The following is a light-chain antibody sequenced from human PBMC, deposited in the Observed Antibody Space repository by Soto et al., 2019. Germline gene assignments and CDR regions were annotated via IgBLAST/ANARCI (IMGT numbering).Light chain of an antibody. CDR1: QTINNN. CDR2: GAS. V-gene: IGKV3-15*01. Sequence: QAPAALSVSPGERATLSCRASQTINNNVAWYQLKDGQVPRLVIYGASTRATDIPARFSGSGSGTEFTLTISSLQSEDFAEYHCQQYNYCPHTFGQGTKVDIK. J-gene: IGKJ1*01. CDR3: QQYNYCPHT.